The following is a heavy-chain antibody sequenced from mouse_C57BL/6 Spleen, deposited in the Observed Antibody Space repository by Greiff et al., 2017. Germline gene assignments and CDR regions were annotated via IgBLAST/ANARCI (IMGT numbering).Heavy chain of an antibody. CDR1: GYSITSGYY. J-gene: IGHJ1*03. CDR2: ISYDGSN. CDR3: ARDYGSSYGYWYFDV. Sequence: ESGPGLVKPSQSLSLTCSVTGYSITSGYYWNWIRQFPGNKLEWMGYISYDGSNNYNPSLKNRISITRDTSKNQFFLKLNSVTTEDTATYYCARDYGSSYGYWYFDVWGTGTTVTVSS. V-gene: IGHV3-6*01. D-gene: IGHD1-1*01.